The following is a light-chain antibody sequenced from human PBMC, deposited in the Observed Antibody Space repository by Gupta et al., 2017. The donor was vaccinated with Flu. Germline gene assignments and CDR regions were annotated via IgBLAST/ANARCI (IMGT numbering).Light chain of an antibody. CDR2: NDR. V-gene: IGLV1-40*01. J-gene: IGLJ3*02. CDR1: SNNVSRSVH. Sequence: ATSTCSGGSNNVSRSVHVYWYQQRPGTAPNLLVYNDRTRATADTDRFSDSKYGTTASLTIAELQDEDEADYYCWSNYTTQSYWVFGGGTKLTVL. CDR3: WSNYTTQSYWV.